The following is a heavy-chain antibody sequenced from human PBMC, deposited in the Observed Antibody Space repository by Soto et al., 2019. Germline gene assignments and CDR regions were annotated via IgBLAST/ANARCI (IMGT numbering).Heavy chain of an antibody. Sequence: LRLSCSASGFTFSEYSMHWVRQAPGTGLQYVSTISSDGDITYYADSVKGRFTISRDNSKNTLYLQMNSLRPEDTAVYYCVKVSTFYDILTGYYSTNFFDPWGQGTLVTVSS. V-gene: IGHV3-64D*06. CDR1: GFTFSEYS. CDR2: ISSDGDIT. D-gene: IGHD3-9*01. CDR3: VKVSTFYDILTGYYSTNFFDP. J-gene: IGHJ5*02.